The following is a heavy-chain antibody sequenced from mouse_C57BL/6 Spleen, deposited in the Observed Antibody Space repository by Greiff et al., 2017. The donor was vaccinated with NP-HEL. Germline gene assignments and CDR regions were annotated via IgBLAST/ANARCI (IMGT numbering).Heavy chain of an antibody. CDR2: IWGVGST. Sequence: QVQLKESGPGLVAPSQSLSITCTVSGFSLTSYGVDWVRQSPGKGLEWLGVIWGVGSTNYNSALKSRLSISKDNSKSQVFLKMNSLQTDDTAMYFCASEYGSSRFAYWGQGTLVTVSA. V-gene: IGHV2-6*01. J-gene: IGHJ3*01. CDR3: ASEYGSSRFAY. D-gene: IGHD1-1*01. CDR1: GFSLTSYG.